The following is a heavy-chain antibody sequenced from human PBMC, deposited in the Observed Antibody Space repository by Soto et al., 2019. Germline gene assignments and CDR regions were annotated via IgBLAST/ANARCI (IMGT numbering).Heavy chain of an antibody. Sequence: SETLSLTCAVHGGSFSGFYWTCIRQPPGKGLEWVGEINHSGSSNYNPPLKSRVTMSLDTSSNHFSLSLDSVTAADTAVYYCARMARPCYFDLCGRGTLV. J-gene: IGHJ2*01. CDR2: INHSGSS. V-gene: IGHV4-34*01. CDR3: ARMARPCYFDL. CDR1: GGSFSGFY.